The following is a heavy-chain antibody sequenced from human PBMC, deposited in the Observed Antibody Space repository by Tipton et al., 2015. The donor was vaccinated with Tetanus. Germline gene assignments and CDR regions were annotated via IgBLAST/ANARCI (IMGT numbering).Heavy chain of an antibody. D-gene: IGHD3-22*01. Sequence: QSGPEVKKPGSSVKVSCKASGGTFSSYAISWVRQAPGQGLEWMGGIIPIFGTANYAQKFQGRVTITADESTSTAYMELSSLRSEDTAVYYWARVWSDYYDSSVYYPDAFDIWGQRTIVPVSS. CDR1: GGTFSSYA. CDR3: ARVWSDYYDSSVYYPDAFDI. J-gene: IGHJ3*02. CDR2: IIPIFGTA. V-gene: IGHV1-69*01.